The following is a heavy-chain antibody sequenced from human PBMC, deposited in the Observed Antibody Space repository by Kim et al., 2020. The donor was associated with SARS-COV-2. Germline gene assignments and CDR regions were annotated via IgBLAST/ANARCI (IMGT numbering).Heavy chain of an antibody. V-gene: IGHV4-39*07. CDR3: ARDYMKPGSYYYY. CDR1: GGSISSTNYY. Sequence: SETLSLTCTVSGGSISSTNYYWGWIRQPPGKGLEWIGSIYNSGITYYNPSLKSRVTISVDTSKNHFSLKLSSVTAADTAVYYCARDYMKPGSYYYYWGQG. CDR2: IYNSGIT. D-gene: IGHD3-10*01. J-gene: IGHJ4*02.